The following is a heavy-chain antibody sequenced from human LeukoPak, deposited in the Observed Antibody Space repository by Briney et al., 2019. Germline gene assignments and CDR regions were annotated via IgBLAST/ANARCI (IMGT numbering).Heavy chain of an antibody. V-gene: IGHV4-34*01. CDR2: MNPSGRT. D-gene: IGHD2-8*01. Sequence: SETLSLTCGVYGGSLSGFYWNWIRQPPGKGLEWIGEMNPSGRTTYNPSLKSRVSMLLDTSKNQFSLKLSSVTAADTAVYYCARGLKPYCTNGVCYTGDFWGQGTLVTVSP. CDR3: ARGLKPYCTNGVCYTGDF. CDR1: GGSLSGFY. J-gene: IGHJ4*02.